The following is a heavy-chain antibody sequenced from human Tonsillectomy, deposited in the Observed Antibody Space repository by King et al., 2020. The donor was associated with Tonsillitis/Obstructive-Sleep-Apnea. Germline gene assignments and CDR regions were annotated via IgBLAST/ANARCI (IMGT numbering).Heavy chain of an antibody. J-gene: IGHJ5*02. CDR2: ISAYSGNT. CDR1: GYTFTSYG. D-gene: IGHD6-13*01. V-gene: IGHV1-18*01. CDR3: ARADPISAAGTFDP. Sequence: QLVQSGAEVKNPGASVKVSCKASGYTFTSYGINWVRQAPGQGLEWMGWISAYSGNTNYAQKLQGRVIMTTDTSTNTAYMDLRSLRYDDTAVYYCARADPISAAGTFDPWGQGTLVTVSS.